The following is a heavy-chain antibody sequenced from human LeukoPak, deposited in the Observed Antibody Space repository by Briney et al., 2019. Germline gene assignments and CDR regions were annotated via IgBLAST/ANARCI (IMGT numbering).Heavy chain of an antibody. CDR2: ISGSGGST. D-gene: IGHD5-18*01. CDR1: GFTFSSYA. J-gene: IGHJ4*02. CDR3: AKGGLYSYDPQPYDY. V-gene: IGHV3-23*01. Sequence: GSLRLSCAASGFTFSSYAMSWVRQAPGKRLEWVSAISGSGGSTYYADSVKGRFTISRDNSKNTLYLQMNSLRAEDTAVYYCAKGGLYSYDPQPYDYWGQGTLVTVSS.